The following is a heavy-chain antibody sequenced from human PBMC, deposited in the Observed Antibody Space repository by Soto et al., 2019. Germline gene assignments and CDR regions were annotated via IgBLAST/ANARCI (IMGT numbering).Heavy chain of an antibody. CDR1: GFTFSSYW. V-gene: IGHV3-74*01. Sequence: EVQLVESGGGLVQPGGSLRLSCAASGFTFSSYWMHWVRQAPGKGLVWVSRINSDGSSTSYADSGKGRFTISRDNAKNTLYLQMNSLRAEDTAVYYCARDSRYCSSTSCFPGYYYGMDVWGQGTTVTVSS. D-gene: IGHD2-2*01. J-gene: IGHJ6*02. CDR2: INSDGSST. CDR3: ARDSRYCSSTSCFPGYYYGMDV.